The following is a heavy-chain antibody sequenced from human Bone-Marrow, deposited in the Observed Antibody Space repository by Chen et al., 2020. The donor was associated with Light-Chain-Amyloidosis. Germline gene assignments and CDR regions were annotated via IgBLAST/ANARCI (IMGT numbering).Heavy chain of an antibody. CDR2: INDDGSST. V-gene: IGHV3-74*01. CDR3: ARGARRGSYYDNSGHRGIDS. J-gene: IGHJ4*02. Sequence: EVQLVESGGGLVQPGGSLRLSCAVSGFTLSTYWMHWVRQAPGKGLVWLSRINDDGSSTAYADSVEGRFTISRDNAKNTLFLQMNSLRGEDTAVYYCARGARRGSYYDNSGHRGIDSWGQGTLVTVSS. D-gene: IGHD3-22*01. CDR1: GFTLSTYW.